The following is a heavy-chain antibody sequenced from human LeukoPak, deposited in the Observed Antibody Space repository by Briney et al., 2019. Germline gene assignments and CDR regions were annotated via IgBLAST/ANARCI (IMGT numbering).Heavy chain of an antibody. CDR1: GGSISGSSYY. CDR2: FYYGGST. Sequence: PETLSLTSTVSGGSISGSSYYWGWIRQPPGKGLEWIGSFYYGGSTYCNPPLKSRVTISVDTSKNQISLKLSSMTAADTAVYYCARQAPLGYCSGDNCYSYFDYWGQGTLVTVSS. CDR3: ARQAPLGYCSGDNCYSYFDY. J-gene: IGHJ4*02. V-gene: IGHV4-39*01. D-gene: IGHD2-15*01.